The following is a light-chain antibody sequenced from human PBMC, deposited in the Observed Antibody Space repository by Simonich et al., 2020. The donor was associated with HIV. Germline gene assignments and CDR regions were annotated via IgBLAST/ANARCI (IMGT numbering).Light chain of an antibody. CDR2: DVS. Sequence: QSALTQPRSVSGSPGQSVTISCTGTSSDVGGYNSVSWYQPHPGKAPKLMIYDVSKRPTGVPDSFSGSKSGNTASLTISGLQAEDEAEYYCCSYAGSFVVFGGGTKLTVL. CDR3: CSYAGSFVV. CDR1: SSDVGGYNS. V-gene: IGLV2-11*01. J-gene: IGLJ2*01.